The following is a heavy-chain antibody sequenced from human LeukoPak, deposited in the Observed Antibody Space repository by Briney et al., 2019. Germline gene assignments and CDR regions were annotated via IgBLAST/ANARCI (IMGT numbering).Heavy chain of an antibody. CDR1: GGSITTYY. Sequence: PSETLSLTCTVSGGSITTYYWGWIRQPPGKGLEWLGYIYFSGSTKYNPSLENRITISVDRSKSQFYLTLRSVTAADTAVYFCARDLNHGFNYYYYGLEVWGQGTTVTVSS. CDR2: IYFSGST. D-gene: IGHD3-9*01. J-gene: IGHJ6*02. V-gene: IGHV4-59*01. CDR3: ARDLNHGFNYYYYGLEV.